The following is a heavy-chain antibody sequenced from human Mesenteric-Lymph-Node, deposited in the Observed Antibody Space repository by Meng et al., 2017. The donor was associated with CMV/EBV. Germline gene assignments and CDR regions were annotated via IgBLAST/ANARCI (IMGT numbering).Heavy chain of an antibody. J-gene: IGHJ3*02. V-gene: IGHV3-7*01. Sequence: GESLKISCGASGHTLSSYWMSWVRQTPGKGLEWVANINEDGEKIYYVDSVKGRFTISRDNAKNSLCLQMYSLRAEDTAVYYCAAYTNDALDIWGQGTMVTVSS. D-gene: IGHD1-1*01. CDR1: GHTLSSYW. CDR2: INEDGEKI. CDR3: AAYTNDALDI.